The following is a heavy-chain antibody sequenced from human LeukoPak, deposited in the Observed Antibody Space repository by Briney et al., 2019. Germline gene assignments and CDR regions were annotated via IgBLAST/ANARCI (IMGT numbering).Heavy chain of an antibody. Sequence: PGGSLRLSCAASGFTLSSYAMSWVRQAPGKGLEWVSSISASGGSTNYADSVKGRFTISRDNSKNTVYLQMNSLRAEDTAVYYCARDHRVAAAFDYWGQGALVTVSS. J-gene: IGHJ4*02. CDR3: ARDHRVAAAFDY. CDR1: GFTLSSYA. D-gene: IGHD2-2*01. V-gene: IGHV3-23*01. CDR2: ISASGGST.